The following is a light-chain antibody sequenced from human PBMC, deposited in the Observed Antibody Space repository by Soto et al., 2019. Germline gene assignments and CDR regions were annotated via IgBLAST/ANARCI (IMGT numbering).Light chain of an antibody. CDR2: GTS. CDR3: HQYGNSPYT. V-gene: IGKV3-20*01. CDR1: ESVSGGF. Sequence: ETVLTQSPGTLSLSPGERATLSCWASESVSGGFLAWYQQKLGQPPRLLIYGTSSRATGIPDRFSGSGSAIEFTLTISRLEPGDFAVYYCHQYGNSPYTFGQGTKLEIK. J-gene: IGKJ2*01.